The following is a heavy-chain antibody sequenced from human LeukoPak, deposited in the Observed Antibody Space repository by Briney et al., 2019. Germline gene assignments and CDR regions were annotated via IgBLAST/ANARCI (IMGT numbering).Heavy chain of an antibody. J-gene: IGHJ4*02. CDR1: GGSLSGYY. CDR2: INHSGST. Sequence: PSETLSLTCAVYGGSLSGYYWSWIRQPPGKGLEWIGEINHSGSTNYNPSLKSRVTISVDTSKSQFSLKLSSVTAADTAVYYCARGVSSSPTGSDYWGQGTLVTVSS. D-gene: IGHD6-6*01. CDR3: ARGVSSSPTGSDY. V-gene: IGHV4-34*01.